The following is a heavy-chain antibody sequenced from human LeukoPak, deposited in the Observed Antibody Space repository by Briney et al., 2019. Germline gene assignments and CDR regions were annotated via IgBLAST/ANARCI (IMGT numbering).Heavy chain of an antibody. CDR3: ARLALSYCTSSSCYRTNWFDP. CDR1: GYNFTSYW. V-gene: IGHV5-51*01. CDR2: IYPGDSDT. D-gene: IGHD2-2*01. Sequence: GESLKISCKGSGYNFTSYWIGWVRQMPGKGLEWMEIIYPGDSDTRYSPSFQGQVTISADKSISTAYLQWSSLKASDTAMYYCARLALSYCTSSSCYRTNWFDPWGQGTLVTVSS. J-gene: IGHJ5*01.